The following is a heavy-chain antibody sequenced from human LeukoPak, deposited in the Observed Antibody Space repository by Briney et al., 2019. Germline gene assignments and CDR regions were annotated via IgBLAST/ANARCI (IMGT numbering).Heavy chain of an antibody. J-gene: IGHJ3*02. D-gene: IGHD2-2*01. V-gene: IGHV3-23*01. CDR1: GFTFSSYA. CDR3: ARATYQLLDAFDI. Sequence: PGGSLRLSCAASGFTFSSYAMSWVRQAPGKGLEWVSAISGSGGSTYYADSVKGRFTISRDNSKNTLYLQMNSLRAEDTAVYYCARATYQLLDAFDIWGQGTMVTVSS. CDR2: ISGSGGST.